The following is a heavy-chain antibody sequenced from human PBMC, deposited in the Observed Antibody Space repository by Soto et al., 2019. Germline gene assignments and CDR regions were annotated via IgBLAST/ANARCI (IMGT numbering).Heavy chain of an antibody. CDR3: ARGWGSGSYYRGRFDYYYYGMDV. CDR1: GGSFSGYY. D-gene: IGHD3-10*01. Sequence: SETLSLTCAVYGGSFSGYYWSWIRQPPGKGLEWIGEINHSGSTNYNPSLKSRVTISVDTSKNQFSLKLSSVTAADTAVYYCARGWGSGSYYRGRFDYYYYGMDVWGQGTTVTVSS. V-gene: IGHV4-34*01. J-gene: IGHJ6*02. CDR2: INHSGST.